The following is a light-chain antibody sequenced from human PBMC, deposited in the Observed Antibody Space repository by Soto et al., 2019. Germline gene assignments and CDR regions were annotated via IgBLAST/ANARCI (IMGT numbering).Light chain of an antibody. CDR3: VLLHGGAGV. CDR2: RKH. V-gene: IGLV7-43*01. CDR1: TGAVTDDYY. J-gene: IGLJ6*01. Sequence: QTVVTQEPSLTVSPGGTVTLTWALTTGAVTDDYYASWFQRTPGQAHRTLIDRKHNKHSWTPARFSGSLLGGKAALTLSGVHPVYEADYSCVLLHGGAGVFARGTNVTVL.